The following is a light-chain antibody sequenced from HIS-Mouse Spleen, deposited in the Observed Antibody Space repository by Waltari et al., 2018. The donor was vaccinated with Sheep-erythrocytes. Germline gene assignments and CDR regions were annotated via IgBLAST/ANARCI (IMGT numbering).Light chain of an antibody. CDR2: DFS. J-gene: IGLJ1*01. Sequence: QSALTQPRSVSGSPGQSVTISCTGTSSSVGGYNYVSWYQQPPGKAPKLMIYDFSKRPSGVPDRFSGSKSGNTASLTISGLQAEDEADYYCCSYAGSYNHVFATGTKVTVL. V-gene: IGLV2-11*01. CDR1: SSSVGGYNY. CDR3: CSYAGSYNHV.